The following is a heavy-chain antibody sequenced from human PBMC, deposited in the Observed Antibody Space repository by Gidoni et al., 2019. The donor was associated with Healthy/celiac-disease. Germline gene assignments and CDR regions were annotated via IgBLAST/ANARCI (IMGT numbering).Heavy chain of an antibody. CDR1: GYTFTGYY. V-gene: IGHV1-2*02. CDR2: INTNSGGT. CDR3: ARDYLAPADY. Sequence: VQLVQSGAEVKKPGASVKVSCKASGYTFTGYYMHWVRQAPGQGLEWMGWINTNSGGTNYAQKFQGRVTMTRDTSISTAYMELSRLRSDDTAVYYCARDYLAPADYWGQGTLVTVSS. J-gene: IGHJ4*02.